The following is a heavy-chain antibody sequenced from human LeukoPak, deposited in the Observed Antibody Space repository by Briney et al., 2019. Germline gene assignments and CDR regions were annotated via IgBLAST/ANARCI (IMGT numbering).Heavy chain of an antibody. V-gene: IGHV4-39*07. CDR1: GDSISSSSHY. CDR2: IYYSGST. CDR3: ARVSGYSSY. D-gene: IGHD3-22*01. Sequence: PSETLSLTCTVSGDSISSSSHYWDWIRQPPGKGLEWIGNIYYSGSTYYKPSLKSRVTISVDMSKNKFSLKLSSVTAADTAVYYCARVSGYSSYWGQGTLVTVSS. J-gene: IGHJ4*02.